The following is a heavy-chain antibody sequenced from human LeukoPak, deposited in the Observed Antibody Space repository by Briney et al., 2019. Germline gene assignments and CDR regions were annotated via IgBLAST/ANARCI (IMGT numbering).Heavy chain of an antibody. CDR2: NYYGGTT. CDR3: ARQGTVTTYYYYYYGMDV. CDR1: GGTISSCGNY. Sequence: AETLSLTCNVSGGTISSCGNYWGWFRQPPGKGLEWIGSNYYGGTTYYNPSLKSLVTISVETSKNQFSMKLRSVPAADTAVYYCARQGTVTTYYYYYYGMDVWGQGTTVTVSS. D-gene: IGHD4-17*01. J-gene: IGHJ6*02. V-gene: IGHV4-39*01.